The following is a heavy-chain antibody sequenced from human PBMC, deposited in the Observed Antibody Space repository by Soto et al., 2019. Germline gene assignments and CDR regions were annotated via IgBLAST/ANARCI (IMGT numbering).Heavy chain of an antibody. J-gene: IGHJ4*02. CDR2: ISAYNGNT. CDR3: ARDAPQHDDYGDYVGVDY. CDR1: GYTFTSYG. Sequence: QVQLVQSGAEVKKPGASVKVSCKASGYTFTSYGISWVRQAPGQGLEWMGWISAYNGNTNHAQKLQGRVTMTTDTATSTAYMELRSLRSDDTAVYYCARDAPQHDDYGDYVGVDYWGQGTLVTVSS. D-gene: IGHD4-17*01. V-gene: IGHV1-18*01.